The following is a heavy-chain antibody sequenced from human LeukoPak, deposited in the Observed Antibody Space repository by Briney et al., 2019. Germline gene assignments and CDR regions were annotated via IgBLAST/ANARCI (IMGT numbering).Heavy chain of an antibody. CDR2: FDPEDGET. D-gene: IGHD3-10*01. J-gene: IGHJ5*02. CDR3: ASLWLGGNWFDP. CDR1: GYTLTELS. Sequence: ASVKVSCKASGYTLTELSMHWVRQAPGKGLEWMGGFDPEDGETIYAQKFQGRVTMTEDTSTDTAYMELSSLRSEDTAVYYCASLWLGGNWFDPWGQGTLVTVSS. V-gene: IGHV1-24*01.